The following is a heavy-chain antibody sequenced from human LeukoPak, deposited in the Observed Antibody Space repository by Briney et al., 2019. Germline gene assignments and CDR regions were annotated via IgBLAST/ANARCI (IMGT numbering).Heavy chain of an antibody. Sequence: SETLSLTCAVYGGSFSGYYWSWIRQPPGKRLEWIGEINHSGSTNYNPSLKSRVTISVDTSKNQFSLKLSSVTAADTAVYYCARVRTRLYCSSTSCRYWYFDLWGRGTLVTVSS. CDR1: GGSFSGYY. V-gene: IGHV4-34*01. D-gene: IGHD2-2*01. CDR2: INHSGST. J-gene: IGHJ2*01. CDR3: ARVRTRLYCSSTSCRYWYFDL.